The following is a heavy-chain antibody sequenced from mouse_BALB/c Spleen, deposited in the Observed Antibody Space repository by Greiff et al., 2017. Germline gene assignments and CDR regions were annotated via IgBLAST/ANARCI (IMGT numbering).Heavy chain of an antibody. CDR1: GYSITSGYY. V-gene: IGHV3-6*02. CDR2: ISYDGSN. D-gene: IGHD2-1*01. Sequence: EVQLQESGPGLVKPSQSLSLTCSVTGYSITSGYYWNWIRQFPGNKLEWMGYISYDGSNNYNPSLKNRISITRDTSKNRFFLKLNSVTTEDTATYYCASRGKGWFAYWGQGTLVTVSA. CDR3: ASRGKGWFAY. J-gene: IGHJ3*01.